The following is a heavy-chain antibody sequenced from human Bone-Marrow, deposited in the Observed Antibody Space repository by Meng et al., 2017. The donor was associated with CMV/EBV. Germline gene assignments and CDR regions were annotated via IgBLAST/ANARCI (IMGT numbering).Heavy chain of an antibody. CDR1: GYSFTSYW. Sequence: KVSCKGSGYSFTSYWIGWVRQMPGKGLEWMGIIYPGDSDTRYSPSFEGQVTISADKSIRTAYLQWNSLKASDTAMYYCARSPTSLGFFDYWGQGTLVTVSS. J-gene: IGHJ4*02. V-gene: IGHV5-51*01. D-gene: IGHD5-12*01. CDR2: IYPGDSDT. CDR3: ARSPTSLGFFDY.